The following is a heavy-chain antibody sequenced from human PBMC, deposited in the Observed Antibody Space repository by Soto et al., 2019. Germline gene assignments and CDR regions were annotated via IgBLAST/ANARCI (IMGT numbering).Heavy chain of an antibody. CDR1: GGSIGSGGYY. CDR2: IYYSGST. CDR3: ARGIAVYYDFTGSIDY. D-gene: IGHD3-22*01. J-gene: IGHJ4*02. V-gene: IGHV4-31*03. Sequence: SETLSLTCTVSGGSIGSGGYYWSWIRQHPGKGLEWIGYIYYSGSTYYNPSLKSRVTISVDTSKNQFSLKLSSVTAADTAVYYCARGIAVYYDFTGSIDYWGQGTLVTVSS.